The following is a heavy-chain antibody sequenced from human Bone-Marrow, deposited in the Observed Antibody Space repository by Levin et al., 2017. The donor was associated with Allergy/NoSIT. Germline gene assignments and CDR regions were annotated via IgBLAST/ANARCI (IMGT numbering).Heavy chain of an antibody. Sequence: AGGSLRLSCATSGFIFSNFGMSWVRQAPGKGLEWVSGISVSGENTYYTDSVQGRFTISRDNSQNTVYLQMNSLRAEDTAMYFCTRDIGWDSASWGQGTLVSVSS. CDR1: GFIFSNFG. V-gene: IGHV3-23*01. CDR3: TRDIGWDSAS. D-gene: IGHD1-26*01. CDR2: ISVSGENT. J-gene: IGHJ5*02.